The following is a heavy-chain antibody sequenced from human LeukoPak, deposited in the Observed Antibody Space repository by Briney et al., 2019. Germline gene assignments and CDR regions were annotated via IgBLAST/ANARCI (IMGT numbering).Heavy chain of an antibody. Sequence: SETLSLTCTVSGGSISSDSYYWGWIRQPPGKGLEWIGQIHYSGRPDYNPSLKSRVTISVDTSKNQLSLKVTSVTGADTAVYYCARFGVDYDMDVWGQGTTVTVFS. CDR3: ARFGVDYDMDV. D-gene: IGHD3-16*01. V-gene: IGHV4-61*01. CDR1: GGSISSDSYY. CDR2: IHYSGRP. J-gene: IGHJ6*02.